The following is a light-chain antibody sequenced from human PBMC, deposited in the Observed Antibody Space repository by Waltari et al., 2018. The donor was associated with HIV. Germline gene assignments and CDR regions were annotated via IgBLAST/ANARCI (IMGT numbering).Light chain of an antibody. J-gene: IGLJ2*01. V-gene: IGLV1-47*01. CDR1: SSNIGRNS. CDR2: RNN. Sequence: QSVLTQPPSASGTPGQRVTIPCSGSSSNIGRNSVYWYQQLPGTAPKLLIYRNNQRPSGVPDRFSGSKSGTSASLAISGLRSEDEADYYCATWDDSLSVVVFGGGTKLTVL. CDR3: ATWDDSLSVVV.